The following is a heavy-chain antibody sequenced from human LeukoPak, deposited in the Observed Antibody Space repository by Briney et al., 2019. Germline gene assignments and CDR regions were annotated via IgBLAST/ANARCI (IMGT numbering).Heavy chain of an antibody. J-gene: IGHJ4*02. CDR3: AKEKNSYSSSSGQGY. CDR1: GFTFSSYG. CDR2: IRCDGSNK. Sequence: GGSLRLSCAASGFTFSSYGMHWVRQAPGKGLEWVAFIRCDGSNKYHADSVKGRLTISRDNSKNTLYLQMTSLRGDDTAVYYCAKEKNSYSSSSGQGYWGQGTLVTVSS. D-gene: IGHD6-6*01. V-gene: IGHV3-30*02.